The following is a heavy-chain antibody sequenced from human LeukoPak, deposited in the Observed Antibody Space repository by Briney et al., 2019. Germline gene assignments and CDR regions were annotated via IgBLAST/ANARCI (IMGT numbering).Heavy chain of an antibody. J-gene: IGHJ4*01. D-gene: IGHD3-10*01. Sequence: GGSLRLSCAASGFTFSSYSMNWVRQAPGKGLEWVSYISSSSSTIYYADSVKGRFTISRDNAKNSLYLQMNSLRDEDTAVYYCAREESWGLFSWGVGYFDYWGQGNLVNGSS. CDR3: AREESWGLFSWGVGYFDY. CDR1: GFTFSSYS. V-gene: IGHV3-48*02. CDR2: ISSSSSTI.